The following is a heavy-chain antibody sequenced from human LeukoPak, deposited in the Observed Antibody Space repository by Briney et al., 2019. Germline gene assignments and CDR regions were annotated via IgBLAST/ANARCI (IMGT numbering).Heavy chain of an antibody. J-gene: IGHJ4*02. V-gene: IGHV4-39*07. Sequence: SETLSLTCTVSGGSISSSSYYWGWIRQPPGKGLEWIGSIYYSGSTYYNPSLKSRVTISVDTSKNQFSLKLSSVTAADTAVYYCAREDGTYFDFDYWGQGTLVTVSS. CDR2: IYYSGST. CDR3: AREDGTYFDFDY. CDR1: GGSISSSSYY. D-gene: IGHD3-9*01.